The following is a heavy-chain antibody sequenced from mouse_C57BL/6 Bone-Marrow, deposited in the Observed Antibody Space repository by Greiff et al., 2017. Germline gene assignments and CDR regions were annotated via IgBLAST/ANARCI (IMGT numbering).Heavy chain of an antibody. CDR1: GFTFSDYY. Sequence: EVQGVESGGGLVQPGGSLKLSCAASGFTFSDYYMYWVRQTPEKRLEWVAYISNGGGSTYYPDTVKGRFTISRDNAKNTLYLQMSRLKSEDTAMYYCARDPLDYWGQGTTLTVSS. CDR3: ARDPLDY. CDR2: ISNGGGST. V-gene: IGHV5-12*01. J-gene: IGHJ2*01.